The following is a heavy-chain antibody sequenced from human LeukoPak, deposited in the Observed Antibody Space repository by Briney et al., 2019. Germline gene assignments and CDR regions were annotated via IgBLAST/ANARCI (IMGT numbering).Heavy chain of an antibody. D-gene: IGHD6-19*01. Sequence: GGSLRLSCAASGFTFSSYAMSWVRQAPGKGLEWVSAISGSGGSTYYADSVKGRFTISRDTSKNTVSLQMNSLRAEDTAVYYCAGDKTTGGWYEFDYWGQGTLVTVSS. V-gene: IGHV3-23*01. CDR2: ISGSGGST. J-gene: IGHJ4*02. CDR3: AGDKTTGGWYEFDY. CDR1: GFTFSSYA.